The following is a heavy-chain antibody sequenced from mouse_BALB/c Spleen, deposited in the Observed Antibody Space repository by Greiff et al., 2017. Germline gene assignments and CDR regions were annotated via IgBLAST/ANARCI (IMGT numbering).Heavy chain of an antibody. D-gene: IGHD2-3*01. CDR1: GFTFSSYA. CDR3: ARGDGYPWYFDV. CDR2: ISSGGST. J-gene: IGHJ1*01. V-gene: IGHV5-6-5*01. Sequence: DVMLVESGGGLVKPGGSLKLSCAASGFTFSSYAMSWVRQTPEKRLEWVASISSGGSTYYPDSVKGRFTISRDNARNILYLQMSSLRSEDTAMYYCARGDGYPWYFDVWGAGTTVTVSS.